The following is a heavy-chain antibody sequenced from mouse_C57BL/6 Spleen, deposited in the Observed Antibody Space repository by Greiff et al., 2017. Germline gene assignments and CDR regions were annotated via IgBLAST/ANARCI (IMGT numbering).Heavy chain of an antibody. CDR2: INPNNGGT. CDR3: ARCSSYGYWYFDV. V-gene: IGHV1-18*01. D-gene: IGHD1-1*01. J-gene: IGHJ1*03. Sequence: VQLQQSGPELVKPGASVKIPCKASGYTFTDYNMDWVKQSHGKSLEWIGDINPNNGGTIYNQKFKGKATLTVDESSSTAYMELRSLTSEDTAVYYCARCSSYGYWYFDVWGTGTTGTVSS. CDR1: GYTFTDYN.